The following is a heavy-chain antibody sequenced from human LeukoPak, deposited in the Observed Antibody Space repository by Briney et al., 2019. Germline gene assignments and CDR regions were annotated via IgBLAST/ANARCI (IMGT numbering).Heavy chain of an antibody. CDR3: ARGRDYDFWSGYYTFDY. CDR2: INPNSGGT. CDR1: GHTFTGYY. D-gene: IGHD3-3*01. J-gene: IGHJ4*02. V-gene: IGHV1-2*02. Sequence: ASVKASCKASGHTFTGYYMHWVRQAPGQGLEWMGWINPNSGGTNYAQKFQGRVTMTRDTSISTAYMELSRLRSDDTAVYYCARGRDYDFWSGYYTFDYWGQGTLVTVSS.